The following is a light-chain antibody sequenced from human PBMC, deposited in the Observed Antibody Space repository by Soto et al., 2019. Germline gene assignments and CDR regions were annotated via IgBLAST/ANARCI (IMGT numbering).Light chain of an antibody. CDR2: VAS. CDR3: QQSYKNPHT. J-gene: IGKJ4*01. V-gene: IGKV1-39*01. Sequence: IQMTQSPSSLSASVGERVTTTCRASQRIRTDLNWYQQRPGKAPKVLIYVASTLQTGVPSRFSGSSSGTDFNLTITSLQPEDFALYYCQQSYKNPHTFGGGTRVEIK. CDR1: QRIRTD.